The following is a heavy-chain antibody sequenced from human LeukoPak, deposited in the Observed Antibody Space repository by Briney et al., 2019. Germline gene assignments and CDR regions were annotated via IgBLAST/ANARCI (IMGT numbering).Heavy chain of an antibody. J-gene: IGHJ4*02. Sequence: NPSETLSLTCTVSGGSISSYYWSWIRQPPGKGLEWTGYIYYSGSTNYNPSLKSRVTISVDTSKNQFSLKLSSVTAADTAVYYCARGSGSFDYWGQGTLVTVSS. V-gene: IGHV4-59*01. CDR1: GGSISSYY. CDR3: ARGSGSFDY. D-gene: IGHD3-10*01. CDR2: IYYSGST.